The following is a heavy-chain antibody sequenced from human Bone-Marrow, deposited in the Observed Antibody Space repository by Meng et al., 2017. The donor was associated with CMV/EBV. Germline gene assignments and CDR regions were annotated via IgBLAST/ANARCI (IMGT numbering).Heavy chain of an antibody. CDR3: ARDTDYGSGRGYYFDY. D-gene: IGHD3-10*01. CDR2: IKQDGSEK. V-gene: IGHV3-7*01. Sequence: GGSLRLSCVASGFTFSSYWMNWVRQAPGKGLDWLAKIKQDGSEKYYLDSVKGRFTISRDNAKNSLYLQMNSLSAEDTAVYYCARDTDYGSGRGYYFDYWGQGTLVTVSS. CDR1: GFTFSSYW. J-gene: IGHJ4*02.